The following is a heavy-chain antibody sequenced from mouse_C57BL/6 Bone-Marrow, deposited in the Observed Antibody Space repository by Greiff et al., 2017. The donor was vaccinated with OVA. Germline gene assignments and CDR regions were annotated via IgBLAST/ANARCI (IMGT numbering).Heavy chain of an antibody. V-gene: IGHV1-74*01. Sequence: QVQLQQPGAELVKPGASVKVSCKASGYTFTSYWMHWVKQRPGQGLEWIGRIHPSDSDTNYNQKFKGKATLTVDKSSSTDYMQLSSMTSEDSAVYYCAREYYYRSSSYYFDYWGQGTTLTVSS. CDR1: GYTFTSYW. CDR2: IHPSDSDT. J-gene: IGHJ2*01. D-gene: IGHD1-1*01. CDR3: AREYYYRSSSYYFDY.